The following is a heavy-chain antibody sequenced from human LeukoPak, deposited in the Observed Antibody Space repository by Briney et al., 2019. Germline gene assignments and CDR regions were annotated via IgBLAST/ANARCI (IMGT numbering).Heavy chain of an antibody. Sequence: PSETLSLTCAVYGGSFSGYYCSWIRQPPGKGLEWIGQINHSGSTNYNPSLTSRVTISVDTTKNQFTLKQSSVTAADTAVYYCARGGDIVVVPAACPIVPWGAWFDPWGQGTLVTVSS. CDR1: GGSFSGYY. J-gene: IGHJ5*02. CDR2: INHSGST. V-gene: IGHV4-34*01. CDR3: ARGGDIVVVPAACPIVPWGAWFDP. D-gene: IGHD2-2*01.